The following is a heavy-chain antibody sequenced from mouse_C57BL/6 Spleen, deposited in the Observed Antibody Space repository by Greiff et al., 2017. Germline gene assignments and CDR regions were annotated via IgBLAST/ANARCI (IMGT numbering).Heavy chain of an antibody. CDR2: IYPGSGST. D-gene: IGHD1-1*01. Sequence: VQLQQSGAELVKPGASVKMSCKASGYTFTSYWITWVKQRPGQGLEWIGDIYPGSGSTNYNEKFKSKATLTVDTSSSTAYMQLSSLTSEDSAVYYCARYYYGSSFWFAYWGQGTLVTVSA. V-gene: IGHV1-55*01. J-gene: IGHJ3*01. CDR1: GYTFTSYW. CDR3: ARYYYGSSFWFAY.